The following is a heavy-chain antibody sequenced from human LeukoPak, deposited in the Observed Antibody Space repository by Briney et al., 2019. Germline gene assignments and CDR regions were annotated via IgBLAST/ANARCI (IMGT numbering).Heavy chain of an antibody. D-gene: IGHD3-16*01. Sequence: GGSLRLSCAASGFTFSSYATHWVRQAPGKGLEWVAVISYDGSNKYYADSVKGRFTISRDNSRNTLYLQMNSLRAEDTAVYYCARALLPYRSRVGVDYWGQGTLVTVSS. J-gene: IGHJ4*02. V-gene: IGHV3-30-3*01. CDR1: GFTFSSYA. CDR2: ISYDGSNK. CDR3: ARALLPYRSRVGVDY.